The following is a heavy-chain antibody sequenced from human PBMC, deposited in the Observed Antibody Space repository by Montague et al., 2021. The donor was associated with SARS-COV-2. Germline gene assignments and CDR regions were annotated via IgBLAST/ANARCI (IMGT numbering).Heavy chain of an antibody. D-gene: IGHD2-2*02. CDR3: ARLGDGIVPSTILGLGPYYSFYYMDV. V-gene: IGHV4-34*01. J-gene: IGHJ6*03. Sequence: SETLSLTCAVSGGSFSRYSWSWIRQPPGKGLEWIGEISQSGNTKYNPSLQSRVSISLDTSRNQFSLKVSSVTAADTAIYYCARLGDGIVPSTILGLGPYYSFYYMDVWGKGTTVTVSS. CDR2: ISQSGNT. CDR1: GGSFSRYS.